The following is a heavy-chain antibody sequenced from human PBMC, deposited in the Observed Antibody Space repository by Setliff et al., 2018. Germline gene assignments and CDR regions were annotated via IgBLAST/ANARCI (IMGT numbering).Heavy chain of an antibody. J-gene: IGHJ4*02. V-gene: IGHV3-23*01. CDR3: VKGSSDSRPYYFDY. CDR1: GFTFWSYA. Sequence: GGSLRLSCAASGFTFWSYAMSWVRQAPGKGLEWISTITHSGWDTYHADSVKGRFTISRANSQNTLFLQMNSLRVEDTAVYFCVKGSSDSRPYYFDYWGQGMLVTVSS. D-gene: IGHD2-2*01. CDR2: ITHSGWDT.